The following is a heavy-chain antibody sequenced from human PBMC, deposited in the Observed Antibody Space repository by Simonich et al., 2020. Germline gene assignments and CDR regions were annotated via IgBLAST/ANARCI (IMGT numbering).Heavy chain of an antibody. CDR2: IYYSERT. Sequence: QVQLQQWGAGLLKPSETLSLTCAVYGGSFSGYYWSWIRQPPGKGLEWIGYIYYSERTNYNPPLKRRVTISVDTSKNQFSLKLSSVTAADTAVYYCARHVRKTGDHFDYWGQGTLVTVSS. CDR3: ARHVRKTGDHFDY. CDR1: GGSFSGYY. V-gene: IGHV4-34*11. D-gene: IGHD7-27*01. J-gene: IGHJ4*02.